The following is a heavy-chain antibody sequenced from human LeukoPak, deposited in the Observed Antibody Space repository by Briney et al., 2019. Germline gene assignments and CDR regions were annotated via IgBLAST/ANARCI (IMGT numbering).Heavy chain of an antibody. CDR3: ARDSGTTGEVKFDP. D-gene: IGHD3-10*01. V-gene: IGHV4-4*07. Sequence: PSETLSLTCTVSGGSINSYWSWIRQPAGKGLEWIGRISGSGTITFNPALQSRLSISIDTSKNQFSLKLMSVTAADTAVYYCARDSGTTGEVKFDPWGQGTLVTVSS. CDR1: GGSINSY. J-gene: IGHJ5*02. CDR2: ISGSGTI.